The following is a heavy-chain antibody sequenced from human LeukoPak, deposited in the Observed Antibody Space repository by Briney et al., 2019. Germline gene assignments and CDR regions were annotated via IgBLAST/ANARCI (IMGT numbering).Heavy chain of an antibody. CDR1: GYNFSSYY. V-gene: IGHV1-46*01. Sequence: ASVKLSCKASGYNFSSYYIQWVRQDPGQRLEWMGLLNPSRGTTAYAPKFQGRVTMTRDTSSNTVYMELRGLRSDDTAIYYCARDATRGIGGSYDLDFWGQGSLVTASS. J-gene: IGHJ4*02. CDR3: ARDATRGIGGSYDLDF. D-gene: IGHD3-16*01. CDR2: LNPSRGTT.